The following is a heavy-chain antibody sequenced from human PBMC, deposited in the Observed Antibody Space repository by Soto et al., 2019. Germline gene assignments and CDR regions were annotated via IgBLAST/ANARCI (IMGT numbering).Heavy chain of an antibody. J-gene: IGHJ6*02. CDR2: LFSGGRI. Sequence: GGSLRLSCAASGSSVTDSYIIWVRQAPWNGLNWFSLLFSGGRIYYTDSVKGLFTISRDTSKNMFYLQMNSLRTEDTAVYYCARSDRESAYGLNVWGQGTTVTASS. CDR1: GSSVTDSY. CDR3: ARSDRESAYGLNV. V-gene: IGHV3-53*01.